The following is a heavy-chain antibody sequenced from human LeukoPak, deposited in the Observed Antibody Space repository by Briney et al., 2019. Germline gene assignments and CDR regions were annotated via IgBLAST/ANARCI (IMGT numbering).Heavy chain of an antibody. D-gene: IGHD4-17*01. CDR3: ARGDYGDYGIDY. CDR1: GGSISNYY. Sequence: SETLSLTCTVSGGSISNYYWSWIRQPPGKRLEWLGYVYNSGSTHYNPSLKSRITISADTSKNQFSLKLTSVTAADTAVYYCARGDYGDYGIDYWGQGTLVTVSS. V-gene: IGHV4-59*08. CDR2: VYNSGST. J-gene: IGHJ4*02.